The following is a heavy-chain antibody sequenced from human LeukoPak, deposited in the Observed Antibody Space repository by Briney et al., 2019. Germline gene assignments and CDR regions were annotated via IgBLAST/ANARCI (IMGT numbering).Heavy chain of an antibody. J-gene: IGHJ4*02. CDR1: GGSISSSSYY. CDR2: IYYSGST. Sequence: SETLSLTCTVSGGSISSSSYYWGWIRQPPGKGLEWIGSIYYSGSTYYNPSLKSRVTISVGTSKNQFSLKLSSVTAADTAVYYCARDDSSGPLRGGEFDYWGQGTLVTVSS. V-gene: IGHV4-39*07. CDR3: ARDDSSGPLRGGEFDY. D-gene: IGHD3-22*01.